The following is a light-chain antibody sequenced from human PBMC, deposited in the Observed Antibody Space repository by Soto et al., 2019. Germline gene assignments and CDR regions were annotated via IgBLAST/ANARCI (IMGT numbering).Light chain of an antibody. CDR1: QSVRSY. J-gene: IGKJ4*01. CDR3: QQYKTYSLT. CDR2: GAS. V-gene: IGKV1-39*01. Sequence: IQMTQSLSSLSASIGDRVTITCRASQSVRSYLNWYQHKPGKAPNLLISGASSLQSGVPSRFNGSGSGTEFTLTISSWQPDDSATYHCQQYKTYSLTFGGGTKVDIK.